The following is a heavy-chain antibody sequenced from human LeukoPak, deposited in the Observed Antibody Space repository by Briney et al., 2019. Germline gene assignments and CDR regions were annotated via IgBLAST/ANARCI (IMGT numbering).Heavy chain of an antibody. J-gene: IGHJ6*02. CDR1: GFTFSTYA. V-gene: IGHV3-23*01. CDR2: ISGSGGST. CDR3: AKSGGLSGSGRLAMDV. D-gene: IGHD3-10*01. Sequence: TGGSLRLSCAASGFTFSTYAMSWVRLAPGKGLEWVSGISGSGGSTYYADSVKGRFTSSRDNSNNTLYVQMSSLRVEDTAVYYCAKSGGLSGSGRLAMDVWGQGTTVTVSS.